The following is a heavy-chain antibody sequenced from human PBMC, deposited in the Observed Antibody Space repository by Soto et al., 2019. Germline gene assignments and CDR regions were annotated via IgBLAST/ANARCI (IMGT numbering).Heavy chain of an antibody. J-gene: IGHJ3*02. CDR1: CYSIISYY. CDR2: IYYSGST. CDR3: ARGEYSYGHDAFDI. Sequence: PSETLSLTCPLHCYSIISYYWSWIRQPPGNGLEWIGYIYYSGSTNYNPSLKSRVTISVDTSKNQFSLKLSSVTAADTAVYYCARGEYSYGHDAFDIWGQGTMVTVS. V-gene: IGHV4-59*01. D-gene: IGHD5-18*01.